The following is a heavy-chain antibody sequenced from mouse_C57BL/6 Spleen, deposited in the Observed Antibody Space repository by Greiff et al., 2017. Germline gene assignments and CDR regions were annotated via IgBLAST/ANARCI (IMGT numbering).Heavy chain of an antibody. J-gene: IGHJ2*01. CDR1: GYAFSSSW. CDR2: IYPGDGDT. CDR3: ARRGYGSSYGFDY. V-gene: IGHV1-82*01. Sequence: QVQLQQSGPELVKPGASVKISCKASGYAFSSSWMNWVKQRPGKGLEWIGRIYPGDGDTNYNGKFKGKATLTADKSSSTAYMQLSSLTSEDSAVYFCARRGYGSSYGFDYWGQGTTLTVSS. D-gene: IGHD1-1*01.